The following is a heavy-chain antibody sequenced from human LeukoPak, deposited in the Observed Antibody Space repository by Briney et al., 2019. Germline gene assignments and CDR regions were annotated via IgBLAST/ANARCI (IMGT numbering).Heavy chain of an antibody. J-gene: IGHJ4*02. V-gene: IGHV3-48*04. Sequence: GGSLRLSCAASGFTFSSYSMNWVRQAPGKGLEWVSYISSRSSSIYYADSVRGRFTISRDNAKNSLFLQMNSLRAEDTAVYYCARGPLIAAAGTWWGQGTLVTVSS. CDR1: GFTFSSYS. CDR2: ISSRSSSI. D-gene: IGHD6-13*01. CDR3: ARGPLIAAAGTW.